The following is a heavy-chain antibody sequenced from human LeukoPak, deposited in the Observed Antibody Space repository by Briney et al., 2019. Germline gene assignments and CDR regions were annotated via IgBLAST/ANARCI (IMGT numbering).Heavy chain of an antibody. CDR2: IYYSGST. J-gene: IGHJ6*03. V-gene: IGHV4-59*01. D-gene: IGHD6-13*01. CDR3: ARVGSSWPSYYYYYYMDV. CDR1: GGSISSYY. Sequence: SETLSLTCTVSGGSISSYYWSWIRQPPGKGLEWIGYIYYSGSTNYNPSLKSRVTISVDTSKNLFSLKLSSVTAADTAVYYCARVGSSWPSYYYYYYMDVWGKGTTVTISS.